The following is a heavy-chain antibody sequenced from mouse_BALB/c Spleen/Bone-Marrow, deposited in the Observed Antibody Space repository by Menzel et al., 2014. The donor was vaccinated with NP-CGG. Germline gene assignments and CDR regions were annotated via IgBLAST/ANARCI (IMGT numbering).Heavy chain of an antibody. CDR3: TRGLLRRGGYFDV. CDR1: GYSFTSYW. CDR2: IYPGNSDT. J-gene: IGHJ1*01. Sequence: VQLQQSGTVLARPGASVKMSCKASGYSFTSYWMHWVKQRPGQGLEWIGAIYPGNSDTSYNQKFKGKAKLTAVTSASTAYMELSSLTNEDSAVYYCTRGLLRRGGYFDVWGAGTTVTASS. D-gene: IGHD2-3*01. V-gene: IGHV1-5*01.